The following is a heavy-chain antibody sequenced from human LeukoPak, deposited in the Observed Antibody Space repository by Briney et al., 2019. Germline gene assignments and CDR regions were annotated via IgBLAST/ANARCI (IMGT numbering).Heavy chain of an antibody. CDR2: ISTSSSYI. Sequence: GGSLRLSCAASGFTFSGSTMNWVRQAPGKGLEWVSFISTSSSYIYYADSVRGRFTISRDNAKNSLYLQMNSLRAEDTAVYYCARQQWLDGAYYFDYWGQGTLVSVSS. CDR3: ARQQWLDGAYYFDY. CDR1: GFTFSGST. V-gene: IGHV3-21*01. J-gene: IGHJ4*02. D-gene: IGHD6-19*01.